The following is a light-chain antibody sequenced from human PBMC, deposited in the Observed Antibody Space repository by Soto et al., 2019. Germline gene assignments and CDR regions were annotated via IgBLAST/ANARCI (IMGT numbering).Light chain of an antibody. Sequence: EIVMTQSPATLSVSPGERATLSCRASQSVSNNLAWYQQKPGQAPRLLIYGASTRATGIPARFSGSGSGTEFTLTISSLHSEDFAVYYCHHYNNWPPWRFGQGTKVEIK. CDR3: HHYNNWPPWR. V-gene: IGKV3-15*01. CDR1: QSVSNN. CDR2: GAS. J-gene: IGKJ1*01.